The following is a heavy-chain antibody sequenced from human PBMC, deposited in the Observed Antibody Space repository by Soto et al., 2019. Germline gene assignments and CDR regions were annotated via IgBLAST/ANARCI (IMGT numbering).Heavy chain of an antibody. J-gene: IGHJ4*02. D-gene: IGHD4-17*01. CDR1: GGSFSGYY. V-gene: IGHV4-34*01. Sequence: PSETLSLTCAVYGGSFSGYYWSWIRQPPGKGLEWIGEINHSGSTNYNPSLRRRLSISVEKSESQLSMKLTSVTAADPAVFFCAGRWATVTTTGYRYWGPGTLVTVSS. CDR3: AGRWATVTTTGYRY. CDR2: INHSGST.